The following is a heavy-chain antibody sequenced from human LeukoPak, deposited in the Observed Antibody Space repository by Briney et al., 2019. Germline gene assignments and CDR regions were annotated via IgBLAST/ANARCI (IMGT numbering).Heavy chain of an antibody. Sequence: SETLSLTCTVSGGSISSYYWSWLRQPPGKGLEWIGYIYYSGSTNYNPSLKSRVTISVDTSKNQFSLKLSSVTAADTAVYYCARDLSGSYYISAFDIWGQGTMVTVSS. CDR3: ARDLSGSYYISAFDI. J-gene: IGHJ3*02. D-gene: IGHD1-26*01. CDR1: GGSISSYY. V-gene: IGHV4-59*01. CDR2: IYYSGST.